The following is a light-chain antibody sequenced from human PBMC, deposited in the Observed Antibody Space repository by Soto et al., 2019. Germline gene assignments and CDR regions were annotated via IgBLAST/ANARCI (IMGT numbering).Light chain of an antibody. V-gene: IGKV3-15*01. Sequence: DIEMTHSPATLSVDPGERATLSSRASQSVRSNLAWYQQKPGQAPRLIIYGASTRATGFQDRFSGGGSGTVFTLTISRLEPEDFAVYYCPQRSNWPWRFGQGTKVDIK. CDR1: QSVRSN. CDR2: GAS. CDR3: PQRSNWPWR. J-gene: IGKJ1*01.